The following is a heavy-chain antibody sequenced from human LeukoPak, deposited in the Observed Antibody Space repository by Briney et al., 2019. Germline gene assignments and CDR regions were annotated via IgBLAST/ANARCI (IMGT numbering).Heavy chain of an antibody. CDR1: GFTFSSYS. V-gene: IGHV3-48*01. D-gene: IGHD5-18*01. CDR2: ISSSSSTI. CDR3: ARVDTAIPSTGAFDI. J-gene: IGHJ3*02. Sequence: GGSLRLSCAASGFTFSSYSMNWVRQAPGKGLEWVSYISSSSSTIYYADSVKGRFTISRDNAKNSLYLQMNSLRAEDTAVYYCARVDTAIPSTGAFDIWGQGTMVTVSS.